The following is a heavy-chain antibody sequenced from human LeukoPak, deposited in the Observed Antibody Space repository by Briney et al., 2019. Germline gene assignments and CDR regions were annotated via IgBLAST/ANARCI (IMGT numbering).Heavy chain of an antibody. CDR2: ISGSGGST. J-gene: IGHJ4*02. CDR1: GFPFSSYA. Sequence: GGSLRLSCAASGFPFSSYAMSWVRQAPGKGLEWVSAISGSGGSTYYADSVKGRFTISRDNSKNTLYLQMNSLRAEDTAVYYCAKDRGRNYYDSSGYPLYWGQGTLVTVSS. D-gene: IGHD3-22*01. CDR3: AKDRGRNYYDSSGYPLY. V-gene: IGHV3-23*01.